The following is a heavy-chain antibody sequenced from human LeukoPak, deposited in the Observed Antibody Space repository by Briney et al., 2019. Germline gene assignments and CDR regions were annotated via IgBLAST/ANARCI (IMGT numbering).Heavy chain of an antibody. CDR3: ARVFTGSGSRKGFDY. Sequence: ASVKVSCKASGYTFTGYYMHWVRQAPGQGLEWMGWINPNSGGTNYAQKFQGRVTMTRDTSIRTAYMELSSLRSDDTAVYYCARVFTGSGSRKGFDYWGQGTLVTVSS. CDR1: GYTFTGYY. V-gene: IGHV1-2*02. CDR2: INPNSGGT. D-gene: IGHD3-10*01. J-gene: IGHJ4*02.